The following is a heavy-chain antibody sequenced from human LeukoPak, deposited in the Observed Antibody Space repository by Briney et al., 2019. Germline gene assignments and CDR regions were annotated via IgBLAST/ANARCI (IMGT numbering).Heavy chain of an antibody. V-gene: IGHV7-4-1*02. CDR3: ARDGVYYDSSGYSSFDY. CDR1: GYTFTSYA. D-gene: IGHD3-22*01. J-gene: IGHJ4*02. Sequence: ASVKVSCKASGYTFTSYAMNWVRQAPGQGLEWMGWINTNTGNPTYAQGVTGRFVFSLDTSVSTAYLQISSLKAEDTAVYYCARDGVYYDSSGYSSFDYWGQGTLVTVSS. CDR2: INTNTGNP.